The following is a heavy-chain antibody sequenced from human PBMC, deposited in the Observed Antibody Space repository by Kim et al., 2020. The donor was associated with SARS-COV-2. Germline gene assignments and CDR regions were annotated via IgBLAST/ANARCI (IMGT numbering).Heavy chain of an antibody. CDR3: ARERGDYGDNWFDP. Sequence: ASVKVSCKASGYTFTSYGISWVRQAPGQGLEWMGWISAYNGNTNYAQKLQGRVTMTTDTSTSTAYMELRSLRSDDTAVYYWARERGDYGDNWFDPWGQGTLVTVSS. V-gene: IGHV1-18*01. D-gene: IGHD4-17*01. CDR2: ISAYNGNT. J-gene: IGHJ5*02. CDR1: GYTFTSYG.